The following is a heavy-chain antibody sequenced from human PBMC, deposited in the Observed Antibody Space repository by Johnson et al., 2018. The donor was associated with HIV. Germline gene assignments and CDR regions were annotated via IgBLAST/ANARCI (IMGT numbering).Heavy chain of an antibody. CDR1: GFTVSSNY. CDR3: ARLFYYEAFDI. V-gene: IGHV3-53*01. CDR2: IYSGRST. Sequence: VQLVESGGGLIQPGGSLRLSCAASGFTVSSNYMTWVRQAPGKGLEWVSVIYSGRSTYYADSVKGRFTISRDNSKNTLFLQMNSLRAEDTAVYYCARLFYYEAFDIWGQGTMFTVSS. J-gene: IGHJ3*02. D-gene: IGHD3-10*01.